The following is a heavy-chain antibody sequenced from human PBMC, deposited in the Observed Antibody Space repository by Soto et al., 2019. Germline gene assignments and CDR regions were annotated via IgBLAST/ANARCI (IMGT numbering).Heavy chain of an antibody. V-gene: IGHV3-15*01. CDR1: GFTFGDYA. D-gene: IGHD3-3*01. Sequence: PGGSLRLSCTASGFTFGDYAMSWVRQAAGKGLEWVGRIKSKTDGGTTDYAAPVKGRFTISRDDSKNTLYLQMNSLKTEDTAVYYCTTDRARGFYYFDYWGQGTLVTVSS. J-gene: IGHJ4*02. CDR2: IKSKTDGGTT. CDR3: TTDRARGFYYFDY.